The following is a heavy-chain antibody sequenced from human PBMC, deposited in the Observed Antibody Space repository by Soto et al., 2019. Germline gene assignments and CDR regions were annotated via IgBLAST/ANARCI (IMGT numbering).Heavy chain of an antibody. D-gene: IGHD2-8*02. V-gene: IGHV4-34*01. CDR2: INHSGST. J-gene: IGHJ4*02. CDR3: ARDKITGLFDY. Sequence: QVQLQQWGAGLLKPSETLSLTCAVYGGSFSGYYWTWIRQPPGTGLEWIGEINHSGSTNYNPSLKRRVTTSVDTSKNQCSLKLTSVTAADTAVYYCARDKITGLFDYWGQGTLVPVSS. CDR1: GGSFSGYY.